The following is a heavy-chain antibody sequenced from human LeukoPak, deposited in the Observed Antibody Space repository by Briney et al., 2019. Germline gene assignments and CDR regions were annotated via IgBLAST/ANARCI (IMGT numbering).Heavy chain of an antibody. V-gene: IGHV3-15*01. CDR2: ILGKHEGGTK. CDR3: TANAYDFDNGVYSYAWGYDALDF. CDR1: GPIFSGAW. D-gene: IGHD3-22*01. Sequence: PGGCLRLSCARDGPIFSGAWIGCVRQAPGKGMGWVARILGKHEGGTKEYVAPGKGRLTISRDDSRKMVSLHMSSLKSEDTAVYFCTANAYDFDNGVYSYAWGYDALDFWGQGTMVTVSS. J-gene: IGHJ3*01.